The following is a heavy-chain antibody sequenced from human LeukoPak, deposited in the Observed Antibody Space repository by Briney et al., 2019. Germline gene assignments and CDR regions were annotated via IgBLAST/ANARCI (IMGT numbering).Heavy chain of an antibody. CDR1: GYNLTTYW. D-gene: IGHD1-1*01. V-gene: IGHV5-51*01. Sequence: GESLKISCKDSGYNLTTYWIGWGRQMPGKGLEWMGIIYPSDSYTRYSPSFQGQVTISADKSITTAYLHWNSLKASDTAMYYCARQESGTSDYWGQGTLVTVSS. J-gene: IGHJ4*02. CDR3: ARQESGTSDY. CDR2: IYPSDSYT.